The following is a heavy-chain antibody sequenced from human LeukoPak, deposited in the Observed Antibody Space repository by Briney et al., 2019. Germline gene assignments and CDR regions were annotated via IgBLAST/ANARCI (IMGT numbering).Heavy chain of an antibody. J-gene: IGHJ4*02. Sequence: SVKVSRKASVGTFSSYAISWVRQAPGQGREWMGRIIPIFGTANYAQKFQGRVTITTDESTSTAYMELSSLRSEDTAVYYCARATGNGSGYYSYFDYWGQGTLVTVSS. CDR1: VGTFSSYA. D-gene: IGHD3-22*01. V-gene: IGHV1-69*05. CDR2: IIPIFGTA. CDR3: ARATGNGSGYYSYFDY.